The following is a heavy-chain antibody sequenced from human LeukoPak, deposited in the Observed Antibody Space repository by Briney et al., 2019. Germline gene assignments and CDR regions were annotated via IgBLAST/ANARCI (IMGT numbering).Heavy chain of an antibody. D-gene: IGHD3-10*01. V-gene: IGHV3-33*01. CDR2: IWYDGSNK. Sequence: PGGSLRLSCAASGFTFSSYGIHWVRQAPGKGLEWVAVIWYDGSNKYYADSVKGRFTISRDNSKNTLYLQMNSLRAEDTAVYYCARGAAPRTYYYGSGSYPPFDYWGQGTLVTVSS. CDR1: GFTFSSYG. J-gene: IGHJ4*02. CDR3: ARGAAPRTYYYGSGSYPPFDY.